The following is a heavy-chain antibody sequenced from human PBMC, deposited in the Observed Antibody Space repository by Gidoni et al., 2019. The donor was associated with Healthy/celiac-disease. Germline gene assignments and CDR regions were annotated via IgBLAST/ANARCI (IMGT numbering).Heavy chain of an antibody. V-gene: IGHV1-24*01. CDR1: GYTLTELS. CDR3: ATVSRRSGELSDYYYYGMDV. CDR2: FDPEDGET. D-gene: IGHD3-10*01. Sequence: QVQLVQSGAEVKKPGASVKVSCKVSGYTLTELSMHWVRQAPGKGLEWMGGFDPEDGETIYAQKFQGRVTMTEDTSTDTAYMELSSLRSEDTAVYYCATVSRRSGELSDYYYYGMDVWGQGTMVTVSS. J-gene: IGHJ6*02.